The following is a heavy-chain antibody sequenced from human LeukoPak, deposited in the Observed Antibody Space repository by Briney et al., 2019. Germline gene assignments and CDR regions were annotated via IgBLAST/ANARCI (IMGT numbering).Heavy chain of an antibody. Sequence: SETLSLTCTVSGGSISSSSYYWGWIRQPPGKGLEWIGSIYYSGSTYCNPSLKSRVTISVDTSKNQFPLKLSSVTAADTAVYYCARVAYYYDSPSLTFDYWGQGTLVTVSS. CDR3: ARVAYYYDSPSLTFDY. V-gene: IGHV4-39*06. D-gene: IGHD3-22*01. J-gene: IGHJ4*02. CDR2: IYYSGST. CDR1: GGSISSSSYY.